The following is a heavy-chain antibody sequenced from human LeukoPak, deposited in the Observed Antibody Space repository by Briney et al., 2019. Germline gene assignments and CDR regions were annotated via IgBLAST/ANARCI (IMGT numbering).Heavy chain of an antibody. CDR2: ISGNYGST. Sequence: QTGGSLRLSCAAPGFTFSSNAMSWVRQAPGKGLEWVSTISGNYGSTYYADSVKGRFTISRDNFKNTVFLRMNSLRAEDTAVYYCAKVVLLLTASDAFDFWGQGTKVTVSS. D-gene: IGHD2-21*02. CDR1: GFTFSSNA. J-gene: IGHJ3*01. CDR3: AKVVLLLTASDAFDF. V-gene: IGHV3-23*01.